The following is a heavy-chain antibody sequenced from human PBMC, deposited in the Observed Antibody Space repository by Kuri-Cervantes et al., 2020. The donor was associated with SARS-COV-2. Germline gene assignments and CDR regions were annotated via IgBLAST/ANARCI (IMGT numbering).Heavy chain of an antibody. CDR2: IYHSGST. CDR3: ASAIAYYSDSSGFTYYFDY. CDR1: GGSISSGDYY. V-gene: IGHV4-39*07. D-gene: IGHD3-22*01. J-gene: IGHJ4*02. Sequence: SETLSLTCTVSGGSISSGDYYWGWIRQPPGKGLEWIGSIYHSGSTYYNPSLKSRVTISVDTSKNQFSLKLISVTAADTAVYYCASAIAYYSDSSGFTYYFDYWGQGTQVTVSS.